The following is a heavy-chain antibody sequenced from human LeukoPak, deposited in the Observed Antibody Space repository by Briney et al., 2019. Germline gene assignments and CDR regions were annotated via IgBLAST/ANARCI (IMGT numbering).Heavy chain of an antibody. Sequence: PSETLSLTCAVYGGSFSGYYWSWIRQPPGKGLEWIGEINHSGSTNYNPSLKSRVTISVDTSKNQFSLKLGSVTAADTAVYYCARLGYCSGGSCYGDAFDIWGQGTMVTVSS. CDR3: ARLGYCSGGSCYGDAFDI. V-gene: IGHV4-34*01. CDR1: GGSFSGYY. CDR2: INHSGST. D-gene: IGHD2-15*01. J-gene: IGHJ3*02.